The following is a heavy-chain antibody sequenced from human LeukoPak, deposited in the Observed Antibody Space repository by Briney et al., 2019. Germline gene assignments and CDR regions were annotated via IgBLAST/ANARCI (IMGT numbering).Heavy chain of an antibody. CDR1: GFTFSSYA. V-gene: IGHV3-23*01. CDR2: ISGSGGST. J-gene: IGHJ1*01. D-gene: IGHD3-9*01. Sequence: GGSLRLSCAASGFTFSSYAMSWVRQAPGKGLEWVSAISGSGGSTYYADSVKGRFTFSRDNSKNTLYLQMNSLRAEDTAVYYCAGGRYFDWLLSYFQHWGQGTLVTVPS. CDR3: AGGRYFDWLLSYFQH.